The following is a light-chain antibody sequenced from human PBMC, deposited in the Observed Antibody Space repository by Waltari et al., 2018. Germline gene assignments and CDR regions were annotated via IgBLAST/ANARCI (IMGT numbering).Light chain of an antibody. J-gene: IGLJ3*02. CDR1: KLGEKY. Sequence: SYELTQPPSVSVSPGQTASITCSGDKLGEKYACWYQQKPGQSPVLFISQANKRPSGISERFSGSNSGNTATLTISGTQAMDEADYYCQAWDSSTAVFGGGTRLTVL. CDR3: QAWDSSTAV. CDR2: QAN. V-gene: IGLV3-1*01.